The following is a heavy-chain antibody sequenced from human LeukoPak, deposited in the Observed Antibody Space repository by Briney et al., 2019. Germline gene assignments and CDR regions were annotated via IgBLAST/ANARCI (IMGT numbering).Heavy chain of an antibody. D-gene: IGHD3-22*01. Sequence: GGSLRLSCAASGFTFSHYALHWVRQAPGKGLEWVALIGHDGADKYYADSVKGRFLISRDNSKNMLFLQMNSLIIEDTAVYYCARNSGYYDYSPQSVWGQGTLVTVS. CDR3: ARNSGYYDYSPQSV. V-gene: IGHV3-30*04. CDR2: IGHDGADK. CDR1: GFTFSHYA. J-gene: IGHJ4*02.